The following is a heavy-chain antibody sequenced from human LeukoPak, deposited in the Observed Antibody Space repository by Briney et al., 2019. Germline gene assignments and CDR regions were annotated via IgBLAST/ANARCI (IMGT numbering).Heavy chain of an antibody. CDR3: ARGSWFDP. Sequence: SETLSLTCTVSGGSISSYYWSWIRQPPGKGLEWIGYIYYSGSTNYNPSLKSRVTISVDTSKNQFSLKLSSVTAADTAVYYCARGSWFDPWGQGTLVTVSS. CDR1: GGSISSYY. V-gene: IGHV4-59*01. CDR2: IYYSGST. J-gene: IGHJ5*02.